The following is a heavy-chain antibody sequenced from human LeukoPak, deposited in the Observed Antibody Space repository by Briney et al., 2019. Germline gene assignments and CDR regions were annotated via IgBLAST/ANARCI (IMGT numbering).Heavy chain of an antibody. Sequence: SETLSLTCTVSGGSISSSSYYWGWIRQPPGKGLEWIGSTYYSGSTYYNPSLKSRVTISVDTSKNQFSLKLSSVTAADTAVYYCARKKGSGLHPGPDAFDIWGQGTTVTVSS. V-gene: IGHV4-39*07. CDR3: ARKKGSGLHPGPDAFDI. D-gene: IGHD3-3*01. J-gene: IGHJ3*02. CDR1: GGSISSSSYY. CDR2: TYYSGST.